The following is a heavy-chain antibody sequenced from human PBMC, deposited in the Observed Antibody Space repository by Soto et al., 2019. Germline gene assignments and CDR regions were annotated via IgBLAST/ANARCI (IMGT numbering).Heavy chain of an antibody. CDR1: GGSISSYY. CDR2: IYYSGST. D-gene: IGHD5-12*01. Sequence: SETLSLTCTVSGGSISSYYWSWIRQPPGKGLEWIGYIYYSGSTNYNPSLKSRVTISVDTSKNQFSLKLSSVTAADTAVYYCARLIKRYDYEYFDYWGQGTLVTVSS. CDR3: ARLIKRYDYEYFDY. V-gene: IGHV4-59*01. J-gene: IGHJ4*02.